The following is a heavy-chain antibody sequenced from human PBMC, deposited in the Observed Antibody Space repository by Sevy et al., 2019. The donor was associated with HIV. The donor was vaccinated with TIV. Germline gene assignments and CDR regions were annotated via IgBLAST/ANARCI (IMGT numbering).Heavy chain of an antibody. CDR2: TYYRSKWYN. CDR3: ARDLGSSLNWFDP. Sequence: SQTLSLTCAISGDSVSSNSAAWNWIRQSPSRGLEWLGWTYYRSKWYNDYAVSVKSLISINPDTSKNQFSLQLNSVAPEDTAVYYCARDLGSSLNWFDPWGQGTLVTVSS. CDR1: GDSVSSNSAA. V-gene: IGHV6-1*01. J-gene: IGHJ5*02. D-gene: IGHD6-13*01.